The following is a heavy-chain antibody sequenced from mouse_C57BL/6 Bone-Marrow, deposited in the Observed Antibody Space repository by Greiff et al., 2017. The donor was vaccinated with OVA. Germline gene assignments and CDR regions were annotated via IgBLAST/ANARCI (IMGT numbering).Heavy chain of an antibody. D-gene: IGHD3-1*01. J-gene: IGHJ4*01. CDR1: GYAFSSYW. CDR2: IYPGDGDT. V-gene: IGHV1-80*01. CDR3: AKARPLYAMDY. Sequence: VQLQESGAELVKPGASVKISCKASGYAFSSYWMNWVKQRPGKGLEWIGQIYPGDGDTNYNGKFKGKATLTADKSSSTAYMQLSSLTSEDSAVYFCAKARPLYAMDYWGQGTSVTVSS.